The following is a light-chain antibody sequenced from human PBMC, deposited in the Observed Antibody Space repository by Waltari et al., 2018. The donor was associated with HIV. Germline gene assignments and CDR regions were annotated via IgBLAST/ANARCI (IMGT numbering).Light chain of an antibody. J-gene: IGKJ1*01. V-gene: IGKV1-12*01. Sequence: DIQMTQSPSSESAYVGDRVTITCRASPAISNWLAWYQQKPWKAPKLLIYVASILQSGVPSRFGGSESGTDFTLTISSLQTEYFATYYCQLTHSFPWTFGQGTKVEIK. CDR1: PAISNW. CDR3: QLTHSFPWT. CDR2: VAS.